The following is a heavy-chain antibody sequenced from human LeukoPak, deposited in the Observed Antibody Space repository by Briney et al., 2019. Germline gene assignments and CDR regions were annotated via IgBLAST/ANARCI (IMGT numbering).Heavy chain of an antibody. D-gene: IGHD7-27*01. Sequence: ASVRVSCKASGYTFTNYGVSWVRQAPGQGLEWMGWISPYNGNTNFAQNFWGRVSMTTDTSTSTAYMELRSLRSDDTAVYYCARDLGILTSGFDYWGQGTLVTVSS. CDR1: GYTFTNYG. CDR3: ARDLGILTSGFDY. CDR2: ISPYNGNT. V-gene: IGHV1-18*01. J-gene: IGHJ4*02.